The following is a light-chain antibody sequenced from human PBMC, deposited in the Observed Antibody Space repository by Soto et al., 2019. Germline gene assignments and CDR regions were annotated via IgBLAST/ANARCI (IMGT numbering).Light chain of an antibody. Sequence: QSVLTQPPSASGSPGQSVTISCTGTSSDVGGYNFVSWYQQHPGKAPKLMIYEVSERPSGVPDRFSGSKSGNTASLTVSGLQAADEADYYCSSYAGSNIVVFGGGTKVTVL. V-gene: IGLV2-8*01. CDR1: SSDVGGYNF. CDR2: EVS. CDR3: SSYAGSNIVV. J-gene: IGLJ2*01.